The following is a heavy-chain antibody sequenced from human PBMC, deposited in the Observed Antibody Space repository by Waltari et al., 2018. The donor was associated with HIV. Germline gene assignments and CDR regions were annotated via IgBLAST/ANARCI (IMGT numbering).Heavy chain of an antibody. V-gene: IGHV3-9*01. Sequence: EEKLVESGGDLAQPGRTLRLSCAAAGFQVGDLGMHWVRQVPGQGLEWVAGIIWNGVNMAYADSVSGRFIISRDNGRKVVYLEMNSLRHEDTAVYYCTRMGGGRGLIHWYYYFGMDVWGQGTTVTVSS. CDR1: GFQVGDLG. J-gene: IGHJ6*02. CDR3: TRMGGGRGLIHWYYYFGMDV. D-gene: IGHD3-16*01. CDR2: IIWNGVNM.